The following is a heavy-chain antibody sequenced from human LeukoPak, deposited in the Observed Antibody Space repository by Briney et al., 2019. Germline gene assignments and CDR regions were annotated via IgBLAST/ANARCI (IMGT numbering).Heavy chain of an antibody. Sequence: ASVKVSRKASGYTFIDYFIHWMRQTPGQGLEWLGWINPNSGVTRYAQKFQDRVTMTRDTAAYMELSSLKSDDTAVYYCVRAVSGTLGGAFDIWGQGTAVIVSS. D-gene: IGHD1-7*01. CDR1: GYTFIDYF. CDR2: INPNSGVT. CDR3: VRAVSGTLGGAFDI. J-gene: IGHJ3*02. V-gene: IGHV1-2*02.